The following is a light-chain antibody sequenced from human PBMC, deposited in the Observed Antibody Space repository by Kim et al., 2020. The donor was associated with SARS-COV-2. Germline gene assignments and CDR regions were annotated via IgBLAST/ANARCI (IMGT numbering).Light chain of an antibody. V-gene: IGKV1-12*01. CDR2: TAT. CDR3: QQSNSFPVT. J-gene: IGKJ4*01. Sequence: ASVGDRISITCRASQGISSYLAWYQQKPGKAPKLLIYTATSLQSGVPLRFSGSGSGTDFTLTISSLQPEDYATYYCQQSNSFPVTFGGGTKVDIK. CDR1: QGISSY.